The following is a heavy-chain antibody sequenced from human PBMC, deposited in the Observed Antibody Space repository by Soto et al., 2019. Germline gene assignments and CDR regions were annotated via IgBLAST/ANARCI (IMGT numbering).Heavy chain of an antibody. CDR3: AKALGYCSDTSCFAFDF. CDR2: MSGSGGYT. J-gene: IGHJ4*02. Sequence: EVQLLESGGGLVQPGGSLRLSCAASGFTFSSYAMNWVRQAPGKGLEWVPTMSGSGGYTYYADSVKGRFTISRDNSKNTLYLQMNSLKAEDTAVYYCAKALGYCSDTSCFAFDFWGQGTLVTVSS. D-gene: IGHD2-2*01. CDR1: GFTFSSYA. V-gene: IGHV3-23*01.